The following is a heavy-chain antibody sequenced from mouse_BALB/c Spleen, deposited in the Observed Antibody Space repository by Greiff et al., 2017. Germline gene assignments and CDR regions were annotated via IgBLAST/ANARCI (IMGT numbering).Heavy chain of an antibody. D-gene: IGHD3-1*01. Sequence: EVQLQQSGTVLARPGASVKMSCKASGYSFTSYWMHWVKQRPGQGLEWIGAIYPGNSDSSYNQKFKGKANLTAVTSASTTYMELSSLTNEDSAVYYCRAGFAYWGQGTLVTVSA. CDR3: RAGFAY. V-gene: IGHV1-5*01. J-gene: IGHJ3*01. CDR2: IYPGNSDS. CDR1: GYSFTSYW.